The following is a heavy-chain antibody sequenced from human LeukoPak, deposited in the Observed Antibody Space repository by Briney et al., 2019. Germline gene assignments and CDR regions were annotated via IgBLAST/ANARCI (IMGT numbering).Heavy chain of an antibody. V-gene: IGHV4-34*01. D-gene: IGHD5-24*01. Sequence: SETLSLTCAVYGGSFSGYYWSWIRQPPGEGLEWIGEINHSGSTNYNPSLKSRVTISVDTSKNQFSLKLSSVTAADTAVYYCATIGRDGYKDFDYWGQGTLVTVSS. J-gene: IGHJ4*02. CDR2: INHSGST. CDR3: ATIGRDGYKDFDY. CDR1: GGSFSGYY.